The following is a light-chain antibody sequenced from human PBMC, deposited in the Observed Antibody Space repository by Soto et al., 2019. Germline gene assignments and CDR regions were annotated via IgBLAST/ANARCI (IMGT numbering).Light chain of an antibody. CDR1: ENIGAW. Sequence: DIQMTQSPSTLSASVGDRVTITCRASENIGAWLAWYQQKPGKAPKLLMYKASSLESGVPSRYSGGGSGTEFTLTISSLQPDDFATYYCQQYHTYSWTFGQGTKVEIK. V-gene: IGKV1-5*03. CDR3: QQYHTYSWT. J-gene: IGKJ1*01. CDR2: KAS.